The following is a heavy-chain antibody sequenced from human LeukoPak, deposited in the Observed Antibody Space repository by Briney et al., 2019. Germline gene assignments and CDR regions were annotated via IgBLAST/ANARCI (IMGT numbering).Heavy chain of an antibody. D-gene: IGHD6-13*01. CDR1: GFSFAYYA. CDR3: ARARRYRSSWYHDY. J-gene: IGHJ4*02. Sequence: GGSLRLSCAASGFSFAYYAMHWVRQAPGKGLEWVSLITANGDSTYYADSVKGRFTISRDNANNSLYLQMNSLRDEDTAVYYCARARRYRSSWYHDYWGQGSLVTVSS. V-gene: IGHV3-43*02. CDR2: ITANGDST.